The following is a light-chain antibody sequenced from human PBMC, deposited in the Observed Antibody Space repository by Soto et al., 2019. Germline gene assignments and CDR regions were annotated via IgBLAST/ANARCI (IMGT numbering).Light chain of an antibody. Sequence: SYELTQPPSVSVAPGQTARITCGGNNIGSKSVHWYQQKPGQAPVLVDYDDSDRPSGIPERFSGSNSGNTATLTISRVEAEEEADYYCQVWDSSSDHPVFGGGTKLTVL. CDR2: DDS. CDR3: QVWDSSSDHPV. V-gene: IGLV3-21*02. J-gene: IGLJ2*01. CDR1: NIGSKS.